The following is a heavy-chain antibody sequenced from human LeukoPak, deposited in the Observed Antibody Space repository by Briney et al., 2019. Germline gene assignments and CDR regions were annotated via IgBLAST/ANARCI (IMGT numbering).Heavy chain of an antibody. Sequence: PGGSLRLSCAASGFTFSSYTMTWVRQAPGKGLEWVSLISGSGDSTYYADSVKGRFTISRDNSKNTLYLQMNSLRAEDTAVYYCARSFGYGVDAFDIWGQETMVTVSS. CDR3: ARSFGYGVDAFDI. CDR1: GFTFSSYT. CDR2: ISGSGDST. V-gene: IGHV3-23*01. J-gene: IGHJ3*02. D-gene: IGHD5-18*01.